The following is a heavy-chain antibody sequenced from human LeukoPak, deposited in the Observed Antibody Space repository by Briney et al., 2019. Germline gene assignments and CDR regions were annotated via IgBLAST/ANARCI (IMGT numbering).Heavy chain of an antibody. CDR2: ISAYNGNT. Sequence: ASVKVSCKASGYTFTSYGISWVRQAPGQGLEWMGWISAYNGNTNYAQKLQGRVTMTTDTSTSTAYMELRSLRSDDTAVYYCARAYRYFDWLLPYNWFDPWGQGTLVTVSS. J-gene: IGHJ5*02. CDR3: ARAYRYFDWLLPYNWFDP. V-gene: IGHV1-18*01. D-gene: IGHD3-9*01. CDR1: GYTFTSYG.